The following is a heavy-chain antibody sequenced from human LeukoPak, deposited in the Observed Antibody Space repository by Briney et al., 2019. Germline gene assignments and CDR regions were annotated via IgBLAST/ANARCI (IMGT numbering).Heavy chain of an antibody. D-gene: IGHD6-19*01. CDR3: AREQWLVLSPYFDY. Sequence: GGSLRLSCAASGFTFSSYWMSWVRQAPGKGLKWVANIKQDGSEKYYVDSVKGRFTISRDNAKNSLYLQMNSLRAEDTAVYYCAREQWLVLSPYFDYWGQGTLVTVSS. CDR1: GFTFSSYW. V-gene: IGHV3-7*01. CDR2: IKQDGSEK. J-gene: IGHJ4*02.